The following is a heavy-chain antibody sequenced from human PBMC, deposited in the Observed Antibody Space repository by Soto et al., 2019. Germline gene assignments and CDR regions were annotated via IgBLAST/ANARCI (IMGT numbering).Heavy chain of an antibody. D-gene: IGHD2-8*01. CDR2: IKSIPDGGTK. Sequence: PGGSLRLSCAASGFTFSDAWMTWVRQAPGKGLEWVGRIKSIPDGGTKDYGAPVKGRFTISRDDSKKTLFLQMNSLKPEDTAVYYCATGRKTYGLDYWGQGTPVPVSS. CDR1: GFTFSDAW. CDR3: ATGRKTYGLDY. V-gene: IGHV3-15*01. J-gene: IGHJ4*02.